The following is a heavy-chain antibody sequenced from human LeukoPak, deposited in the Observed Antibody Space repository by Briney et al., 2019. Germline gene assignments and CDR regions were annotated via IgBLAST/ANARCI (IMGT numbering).Heavy chain of an antibody. Sequence: GALRLSCVASGFTFGKYWMSWVRQAPGKGLEWVANIKLDGSEKNYVDSVKGRFTISRDNTKNSLYLQMNSLRVEDTAVFYCARDQYDTWSRRGNFDSWGQGTLVIVSS. V-gene: IGHV3-7*03. CDR2: IKLDGSEK. CDR1: GFTFGKYW. D-gene: IGHD3-3*01. CDR3: ARDQYDTWSRRGNFDS. J-gene: IGHJ4*02.